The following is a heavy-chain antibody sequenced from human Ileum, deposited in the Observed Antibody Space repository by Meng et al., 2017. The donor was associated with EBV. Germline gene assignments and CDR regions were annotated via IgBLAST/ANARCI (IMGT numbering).Heavy chain of an antibody. V-gene: IGHV3-74*01. D-gene: IGHD1-14*01. CDR2: IHADGSVT. Sequence: EVQLVESGGGLVQPVGSLRLSCATSGFIFSNYWMHWVRQAPGKGLVWVSRIHADGSVTNYADSVKGRFTISRDNAKNTLYLQMNSLRAEDTAVYYCARDLFWNQADYWGQGTLVTVSS. J-gene: IGHJ4*02. CDR1: GFIFSNYW. CDR3: ARDLFWNQADY.